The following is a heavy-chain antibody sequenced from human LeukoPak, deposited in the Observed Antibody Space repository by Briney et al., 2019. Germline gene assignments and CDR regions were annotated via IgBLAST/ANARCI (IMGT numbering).Heavy chain of an antibody. J-gene: IGHJ4*02. D-gene: IGHD3-3*01. CDR1: GGTFSNYA. CDR3: ARPRTYYDLWRGYPPFDY. V-gene: IGHV1-69*13. Sequence: SVKVSCKASGGTFSNYAISWVRQAPGQGLEWMGGIITNFGTTNYAQKYQGRVTITADESTSTVYMELSSLRSEDTAVYYCARPRTYYDLWRGYPPFDYWGQGTLVTVSS. CDR2: IITNFGTT.